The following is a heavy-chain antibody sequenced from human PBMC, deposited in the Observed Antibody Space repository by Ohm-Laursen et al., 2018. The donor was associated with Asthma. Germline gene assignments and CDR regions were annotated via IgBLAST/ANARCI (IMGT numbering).Heavy chain of an antibody. CDR3: ARLDWVRSMFDS. D-gene: IGHD3-9*01. Sequence: PSDTLSLTWAVSGGSVSGYDWSWVRQAPGRELEWIAYIQSSGGANYNPSLQSRVTPSLDTSKNQVSLRLSSVTAADTALYFCARLDWVRSMFDSWDPGIQVLVSS. J-gene: IGHJ4*02. CDR2: IQSSGGA. CDR1: GGSVSGYD. V-gene: IGHV4-59*02.